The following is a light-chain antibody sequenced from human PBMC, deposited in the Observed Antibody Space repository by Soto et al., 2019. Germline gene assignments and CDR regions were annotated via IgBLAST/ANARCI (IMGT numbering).Light chain of an antibody. Sequence: EIVLTQSPATLSLSPADRATLPCTARQSIGPAIASYPHTPGQAPRPIIYGASSRATGIPARFSGSGSGTDFTLTISSLEPEDFAFYYCQQRSNWPPITFGQGTRLEIK. CDR1: QSIGPA. CDR3: QQRSNWPPIT. CDR2: GAS. J-gene: IGKJ5*01. V-gene: IGKV3-11*01.